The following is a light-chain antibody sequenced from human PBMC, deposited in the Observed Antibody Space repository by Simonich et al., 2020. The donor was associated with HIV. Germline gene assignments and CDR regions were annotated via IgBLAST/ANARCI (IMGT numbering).Light chain of an antibody. J-gene: IGKJ4*01. CDR2: GAT. CDR3: QQYDDWLLLT. CDR1: QSISNN. V-gene: IGKV3-15*01. Sequence: EIVMTQSPATLSVSPGERATLSCTASQSISNNLAWYKQKPGQGPRRLIFGATIGATGIPARFSGSGSGTEFTLTITSMQSEDFAIYYCQQYDDWLLLTFGGGTKVEI.